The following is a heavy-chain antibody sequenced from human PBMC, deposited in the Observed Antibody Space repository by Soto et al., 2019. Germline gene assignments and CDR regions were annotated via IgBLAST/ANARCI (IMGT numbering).Heavy chain of an antibody. Sequence: SETLSLTCAVYGGSFSGYYWSWIRQPPGKGLEWIGEINHSGSTNYNHSLKSRVTISVDTSKNQFSLKLSSVTAADTAVYYCARGRPQKGGYCSSTSCYSYYYYYMDVWGKGTTVTVSS. J-gene: IGHJ6*03. CDR3: ARGRPQKGGYCSSTSCYSYYYYYMDV. CDR1: GGSFSGYY. CDR2: INHSGST. D-gene: IGHD2-2*01. V-gene: IGHV4-34*01.